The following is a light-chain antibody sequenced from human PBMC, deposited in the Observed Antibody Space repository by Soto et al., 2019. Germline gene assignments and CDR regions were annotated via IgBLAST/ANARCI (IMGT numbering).Light chain of an antibody. V-gene: IGKV1-33*01. Sequence: DIQMTQSPSSLSASVGDRVTITCQASQDIKNYLNWYQQKPGKAPNLLIYDASNLKKGVPSRFSGSGSGTHFTFTISSLQPEDIATYYCQHYDHLPPLSFGGGTKVEIK. CDR2: DAS. J-gene: IGKJ4*01. CDR1: QDIKNY. CDR3: QHYDHLPPLS.